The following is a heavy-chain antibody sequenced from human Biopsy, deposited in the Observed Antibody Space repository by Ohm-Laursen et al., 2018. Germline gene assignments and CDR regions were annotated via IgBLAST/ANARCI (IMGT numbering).Heavy chain of an antibody. CDR3: ARGDYFDSNGYFWFDP. CDR1: GDSVTKYY. V-gene: IGHV4-59*02. Sequence: SDTLSLTCTVSGDSVTKYYWSWIRQPPGKGLEWIGHIYYSVMTNYNPSLQGRVSISVDTSRNQVSLTLSSVTAADTAVYYCARGDYFDSNGYFWFDPWGQGTLVTVSS. J-gene: IGHJ5*02. CDR2: IYYSVMT. D-gene: IGHD3-22*01.